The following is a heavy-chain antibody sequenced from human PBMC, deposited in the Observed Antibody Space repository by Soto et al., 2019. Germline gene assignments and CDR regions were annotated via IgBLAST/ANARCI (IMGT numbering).Heavy chain of an antibody. Sequence: SETLSLTCAVFGGSVDSGNYYWSWIRQPPGKGLEWIGEMSHSGGTHFNPSLKSRVTISVDTSKNQFSLKMSSVAAADTALYYCARVERGTATTVVDAFDIWGPGTMVTVSS. J-gene: IGHJ3*02. CDR1: GGSVDSGNYY. D-gene: IGHD1-1*01. CDR2: MSHSGGT. V-gene: IGHV4-34*01. CDR3: ARVERGTATTVVDAFDI.